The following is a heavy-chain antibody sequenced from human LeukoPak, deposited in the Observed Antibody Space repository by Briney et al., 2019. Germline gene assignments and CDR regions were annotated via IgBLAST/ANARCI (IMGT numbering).Heavy chain of an antibody. CDR3: ARAFRMYALHNWFDP. CDR1: GGSFSGYY. Sequence: SETLSLTCAVYGGSFSGYYWSWIRQPPGKGLEWIGEINHSGSTNYNPSLKSRVTISVDTSKNQFALKLSSVAAADTAVYYCARAFRMYALHNWFDPWGQGTLVTVSS. CDR2: INHSGST. V-gene: IGHV4-34*01. D-gene: IGHD2-8*01. J-gene: IGHJ5*02.